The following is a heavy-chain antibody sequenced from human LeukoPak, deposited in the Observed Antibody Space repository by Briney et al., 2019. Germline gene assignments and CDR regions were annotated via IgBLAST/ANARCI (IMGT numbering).Heavy chain of an antibody. CDR1: GGSISSSSYY. CDR2: INHSGST. J-gene: IGHJ6*03. D-gene: IGHD2-2*01. CDR3: ARQTVVVPAETYYYYYYMDV. V-gene: IGHV4-39*01. Sequence: SETLSLTCTVSGGSISSSSYYWSWIRQPPGKGLEWIGEINHSGSTNYNPSLKSRVTISVDTSKNQFSLKLSSVTAADTAVYYCARQTVVVPAETYYYYYYMDVWGKGTTVTISS.